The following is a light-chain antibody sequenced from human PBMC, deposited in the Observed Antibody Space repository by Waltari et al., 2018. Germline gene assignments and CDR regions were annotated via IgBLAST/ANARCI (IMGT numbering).Light chain of an antibody. CDR1: SSNIGAPYT. Sequence: QSVLTQPPSVSGAPRQRVTISCTGSSSNIGAPYTFLWYQPSPGSAPKLILYANNKRPSGVPDRFSASKSGASASLAITGLQVEDEAEYFCQSYDSSLRGSVFGGGTKVTVL. J-gene: IGLJ2*01. CDR3: QSYDSSLRGSV. V-gene: IGLV1-40*01. CDR2: ANN.